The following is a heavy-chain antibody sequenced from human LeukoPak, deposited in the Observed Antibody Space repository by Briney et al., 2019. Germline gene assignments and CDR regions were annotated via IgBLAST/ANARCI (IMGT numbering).Heavy chain of an antibody. CDR1: EFSFNNYA. CDR3: ARAPYYSRIEYYFEF. Sequence: GGSLRLSCAASEFSFNNYAMSWVRQAPGKGLEWVSGISSSGSGSNTYYADSVKGRFAISRDTSKNTVYLHMNSLRVEDTAVYYCARAPYYSRIEYYFEFWGQGTLVTVSS. D-gene: IGHD3-22*01. V-gene: IGHV3-23*01. J-gene: IGHJ4*02. CDR2: ISSSGSGSNT.